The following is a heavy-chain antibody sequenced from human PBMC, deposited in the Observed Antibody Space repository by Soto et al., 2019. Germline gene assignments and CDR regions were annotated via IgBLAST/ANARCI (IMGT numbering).Heavy chain of an antibody. CDR3: ARESLWFGELLSYFDY. V-gene: IGHV1-3*01. J-gene: IGHJ4*02. CDR2: INAGNGNR. Sequence: SVKVTCKASGYTFINNALHWVRQAPGQRLEWMGWINAGNGNRRYSQKFQGRVTITTDTSASTAYMELSSLRSEDTAVYYCARESLWFGELLSYFDYWGQGTLVTVSS. CDR1: GYTFINNA. D-gene: IGHD3-10*01.